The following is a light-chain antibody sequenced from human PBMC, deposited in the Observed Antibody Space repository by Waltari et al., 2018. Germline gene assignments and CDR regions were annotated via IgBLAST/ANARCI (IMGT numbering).Light chain of an antibody. J-gene: IGLJ1*01. V-gene: IGLV2-23*02. CDR1: SSGVGNYHL. CDR3: CSYAGLGIYV. CDR2: EVT. Sequence: QSGLTQPASVSGSPGQQITISCTGTSSGVGNYHLVSWYQQYPGKAPKLMVYEVTRRSSGVSDRFSGSKSGNTASLTIYGLQSEDEADYYCCSYAGLGIYVFGTGTKVTVL.